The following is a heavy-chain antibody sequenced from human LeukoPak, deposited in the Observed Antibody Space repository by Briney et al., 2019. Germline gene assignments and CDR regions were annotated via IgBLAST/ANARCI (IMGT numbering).Heavy chain of an antibody. J-gene: IGHJ4*02. D-gene: IGHD6-6*01. V-gene: IGHV1-46*01. CDR2: INPSGGST. CDR1: GYTFTSYY. Sequence: ASVNVSCKASGYTFTSYYMHWVRQAPGQGLEGMGIINPSGGSTSYAQKFQGRVTMTRDTSTSTVYMELSSLRSEDTAVYYCAREGMWVAARPYYFDYWGQGTLVTVSS. CDR3: AREGMWVAARPYYFDY.